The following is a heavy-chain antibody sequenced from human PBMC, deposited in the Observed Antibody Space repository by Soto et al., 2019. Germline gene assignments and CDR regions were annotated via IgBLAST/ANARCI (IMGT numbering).Heavy chain of an antibody. Sequence: GGSLRLSCAASGFSFRSYALSWVRQAPGKGLEWVSGISGSGVDTFYAASVQGRFTISRDNSNNRLYVQMNNLRGEDAAVYYCAKGDDYGPQRHFDYWGQGTLVTVSS. J-gene: IGHJ4*01. CDR2: ISGSGVDT. CDR1: GFSFRSYA. CDR3: AKGDDYGPQRHFDY. V-gene: IGHV3-23*01. D-gene: IGHD4-17*01.